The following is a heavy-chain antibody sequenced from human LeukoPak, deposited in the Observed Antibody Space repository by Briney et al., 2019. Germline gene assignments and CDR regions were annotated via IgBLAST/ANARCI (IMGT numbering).Heavy chain of an antibody. V-gene: IGHV4-39*01. J-gene: IGHJ6*02. D-gene: IGHD6-6*01. Sequence: SETLSLTCTVSGGSISSSSYYWGWIRQLPGKGLEWIGSIYYSGSTYYNPSLKSRVTISVDTSKNQFSLKLSSVTAADTAVYYCARHYSSSAWYYYYGMDVWGQGTTVTVSS. CDR1: GGSISSSSYY. CDR2: IYYSGST. CDR3: ARHYSSSAWYYYYGMDV.